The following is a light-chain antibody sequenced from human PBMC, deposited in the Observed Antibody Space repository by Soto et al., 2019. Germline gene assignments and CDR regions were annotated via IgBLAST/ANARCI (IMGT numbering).Light chain of an antibody. CDR3: QQYSHSPTSIT. V-gene: IGKV3-15*01. J-gene: IGKJ5*01. Sequence: EIVMTQSPATLSVSPGERATLSCRASQSVSSNLAWYQQKPGQAPRLLIYGASTRATCIPARFSGSGSGTEFTLTITSLQSEDFAVYYCQQYSHSPTSITFGQGTRLDIK. CDR1: QSVSSN. CDR2: GAS.